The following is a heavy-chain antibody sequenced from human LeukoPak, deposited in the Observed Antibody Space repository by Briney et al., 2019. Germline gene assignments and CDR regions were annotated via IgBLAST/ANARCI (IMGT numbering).Heavy chain of an antibody. CDR1: GGSISSGGYS. D-gene: IGHD2-15*01. CDR3: ARGRLRSRSPAFDI. CDR2: IYHSGST. V-gene: IGHV4-30-2*01. Sequence: NSSQTLSLTCAVSGGSISSGGYSWSWIRQPPGKGLEWIGYIYHSGSTYYNPSLKSRVTISVDRSKNQFSLKLSSVTAADTAVYYCARGRLRSRSPAFDIWGQGTMVTVSS. J-gene: IGHJ3*02.